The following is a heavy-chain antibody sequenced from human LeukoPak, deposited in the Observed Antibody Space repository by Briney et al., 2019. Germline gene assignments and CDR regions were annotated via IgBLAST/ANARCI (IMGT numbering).Heavy chain of an antibody. CDR1: GFTVSSNY. D-gene: IGHD6-19*01. Sequence: GGSLRLSCAAPGFTVSSNYMSWVRQAPGKGLEWVSVIYSGGSTYYADSVKGRFTISRDNSKNTLYLQMNSLRAEDTAVYYCAVEESSSGWYGYFQHWGQGTLVTVSS. V-gene: IGHV3-53*01. J-gene: IGHJ1*01. CDR2: IYSGGST. CDR3: AVEESSSGWYGYFQH.